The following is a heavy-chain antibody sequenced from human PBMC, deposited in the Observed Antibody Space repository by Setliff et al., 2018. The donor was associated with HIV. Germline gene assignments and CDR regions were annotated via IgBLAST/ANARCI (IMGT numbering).Heavy chain of an antibody. V-gene: IGHV1-24*01. CDR2: FDPEDGKT. J-gene: IGHJ5*02. Sequence: ASVKVSCKVSGYTPTELSMHWVRQAPGKGLEWMGSFDPEDGKTINAQKFQGRVTMTEDTSTDTAYMELSSLGSEDTAVYFCATRVSSNWYTDWFDPWGQGTLVTVSS. CDR1: GYTPTELS. D-gene: IGHD6-13*01. CDR3: ATRVSSNWYTDWFDP.